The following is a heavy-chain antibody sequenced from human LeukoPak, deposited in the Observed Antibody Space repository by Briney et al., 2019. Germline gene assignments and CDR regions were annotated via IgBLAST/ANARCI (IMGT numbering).Heavy chain of an antibody. Sequence: PSETLFLTCTVSGGSISSSRYYWGWIRQPPGKGLEWIGSFYYSRSTYYNPSLKSRVTISVDTSKNQFALKLSSVTAADTAVYYCASPNWQYWYFDLWGRGTLVTVPS. J-gene: IGHJ2*01. V-gene: IGHV4-39*01. CDR1: GGSISSSRYY. CDR3: ASPNWQYWYFDL. D-gene: IGHD7-27*01. CDR2: FYYSRST.